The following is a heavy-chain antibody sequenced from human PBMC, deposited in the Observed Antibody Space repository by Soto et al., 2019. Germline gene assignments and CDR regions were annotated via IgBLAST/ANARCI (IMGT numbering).Heavy chain of an antibody. CDR2: ISSSGDGT. D-gene: IGHD3-3*01. V-gene: IGHV3-23*01. J-gene: IGHJ6*02. Sequence: GGSLRLSCAASGFTFSSYAMSWVRQAPGKGLEWVSIISSSGDGTYYVDSVKGRFTISRDNSRNTLNLQMNSLRAEDTAVYYCAKNGDFWSWGMDVWGQGTTVTVSS. CDR1: GFTFSSYA. CDR3: AKNGDFWSWGMDV.